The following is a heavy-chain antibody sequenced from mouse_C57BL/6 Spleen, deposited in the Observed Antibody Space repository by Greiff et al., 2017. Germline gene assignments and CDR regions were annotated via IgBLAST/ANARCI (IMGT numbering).Heavy chain of an antibody. CDR1: GFTFSDYY. CDR3: AREEYDYDGGSWFAY. J-gene: IGHJ3*01. Sequence: EVKLMESEGGLVQPGSSMKLSCTASGFTFSDYYMAWVRQVPEKGLEWVANINYDGSSTYYLDSLKSRFIISRDNAKNILYLQMSSLKSEDTATYYCAREEYDYDGGSWFAYWGQGTLVTVSA. D-gene: IGHD2-4*01. V-gene: IGHV5-16*01. CDR2: INYDGSST.